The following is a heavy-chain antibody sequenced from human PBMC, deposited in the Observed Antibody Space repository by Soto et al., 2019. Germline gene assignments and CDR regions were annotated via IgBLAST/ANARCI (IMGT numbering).Heavy chain of an antibody. J-gene: IGHJ6*03. D-gene: IGHD2-21*01. V-gene: IGHV4-39*01. CDR3: ARRHNYYYFMDV. Sequence: SETLSLTCTVSGGSISSGGYYWSWIRQHPGKGLEWIGSIYYSGSTYYNPSLKSRVTISVDTSKNQFSLKLSSVTAADTAVYYCARRHNYYYFMDVWGKGTTVTVSS. CDR1: GGSISSGGYY. CDR2: IYYSGST.